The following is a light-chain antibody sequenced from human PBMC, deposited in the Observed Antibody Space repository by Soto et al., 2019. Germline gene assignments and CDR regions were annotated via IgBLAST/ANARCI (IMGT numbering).Light chain of an antibody. CDR1: QSVSDY. J-gene: IGKJ4*01. CDR2: DAS. V-gene: IGKV3-11*01. CDR3: QNYGSSSLT. Sequence: EIVLTQSPATLSLSPGERATLSCRASQSVSDYLAWYQQKPGQAPRLLIYDASNRATGIPARFSGSGSGTDFTLTISRLEPEDFAVYYCQNYGSSSLTFGGGTKVDIK.